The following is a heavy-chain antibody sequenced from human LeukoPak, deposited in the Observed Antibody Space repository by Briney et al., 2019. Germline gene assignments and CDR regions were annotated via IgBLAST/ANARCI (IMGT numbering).Heavy chain of an antibody. CDR3: AKDEFTYYYDSSGYLELDY. Sequence: GGSLRLSCAASGFTFSSYAMSWVRQAPGKGLEWVSAISGSGGSTYYADSVRGRFTISRDNSKNTLYLQMNSLRAEDTAVYYCAKDEFTYYYDSSGYLELDYWGQGTLVTVSS. V-gene: IGHV3-23*01. D-gene: IGHD3-22*01. CDR1: GFTFSSYA. CDR2: ISGSGGST. J-gene: IGHJ4*02.